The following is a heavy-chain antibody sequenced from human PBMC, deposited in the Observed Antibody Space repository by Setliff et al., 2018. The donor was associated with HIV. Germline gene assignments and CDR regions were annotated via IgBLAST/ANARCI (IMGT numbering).Heavy chain of an antibody. V-gene: IGHV4-39*01. CDR3: VNPSGAMGDFDS. Sequence: SETLSLTCTVSGGSISSTNYFWGWIRQPPGKGLEWIGTIYYLGSTYYNPSLKSRVTISIDTSKNQFSLQLTSVTAADTAVYYCVNPSGAMGDFDSWGQGTLVTVSS. CDR1: GGSISSTNYF. J-gene: IGHJ4*02. D-gene: IGHD3-16*01. CDR2: IYYLGST.